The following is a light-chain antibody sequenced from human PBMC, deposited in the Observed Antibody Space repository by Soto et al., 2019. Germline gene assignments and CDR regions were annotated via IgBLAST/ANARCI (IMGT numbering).Light chain of an antibody. V-gene: IGLV2-14*01. CDR2: DVS. J-gene: IGLJ1*01. Sequence: QSALTQPASVSVSPGQSITISCTGTSSDVGGYNYVSWYQQHPGKAPKLMIYDVSNRPSGVSNRFSGSKSGNTASLTISGFQAEDEADYYCSSYTSSSTSSYVFGTGTKVTVL. CDR3: SSYTSSSTSSYV. CDR1: SSDVGGYNY.